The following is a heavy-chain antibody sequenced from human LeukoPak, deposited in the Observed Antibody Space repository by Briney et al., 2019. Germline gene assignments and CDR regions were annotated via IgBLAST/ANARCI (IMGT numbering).Heavy chain of an antibody. Sequence: GFLRLSFAVSGLTFSSSWMDWVRPAPGKGLEWVASINPDGNKKYSADSVKGRFTISRDNAENSLYLQMNSLRVEDTAFYYCARDLAYSRLDYWGQGMLVTVSS. CDR1: GLTFSSSW. CDR2: INPDGNKK. CDR3: ARDLAYSRLDY. J-gene: IGHJ4*02. D-gene: IGHD5-18*01. V-gene: IGHV3-7*01.